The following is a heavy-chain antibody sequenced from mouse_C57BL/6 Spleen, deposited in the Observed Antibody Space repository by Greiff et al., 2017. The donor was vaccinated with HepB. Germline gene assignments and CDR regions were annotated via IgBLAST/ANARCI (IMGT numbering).Heavy chain of an antibody. CDR3: ANYYGKNYAMDY. D-gene: IGHD1-1*01. CDR1: GFTFSSYG. CDR2: ISSGGSYT. Sequence: EVQLVESGGDLVKPGGSLKLSCAASGFTFSSYGMSWVRQTPDKRLEWVATISSGGSYTYYPDSVKGRFTISRDNAKNTLYLQMSSLKSEDTAMCYCANYYGKNYAMDYWGQGTSVTVSS. J-gene: IGHJ4*01. V-gene: IGHV5-6*01.